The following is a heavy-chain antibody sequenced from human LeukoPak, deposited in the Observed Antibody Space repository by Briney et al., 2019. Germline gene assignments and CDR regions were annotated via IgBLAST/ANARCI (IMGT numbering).Heavy chain of an antibody. V-gene: IGHV3-30-3*01. D-gene: IGHD3-16*01. Sequence: QTGRSLRLSCAASGFTFSTYTMHWVRQAPGKGLEWVALISHDGSDEYYADSLKGRFTISRDNSKNTLYLQMNSLRTEDTAVYYCARDAFGTLDSWGQGTLVTVSS. CDR2: ISHDGSDE. J-gene: IGHJ4*02. CDR1: GFTFSTYT. CDR3: ARDAFGTLDS.